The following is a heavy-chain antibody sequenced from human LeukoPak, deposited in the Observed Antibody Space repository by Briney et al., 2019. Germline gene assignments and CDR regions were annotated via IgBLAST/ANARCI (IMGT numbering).Heavy chain of an antibody. D-gene: IGHD3-9*01. V-gene: IGHV3-30*18. J-gene: IGHJ4*02. CDR3: AKDLGVRYFDWLIPGSDY. CDR2: ISYDGSNK. CDR1: GFTFSSYD. Sequence: GGSLRLSCAASGFTFSSYDMSWVRQAPGKGLEWVAVISYDGSNKYYADSVRGRFTISRDNSKNPLYLQMNSLRAEDTAVYYCAKDLGVRYFDWLIPGSDYWGQGTLVTVSS.